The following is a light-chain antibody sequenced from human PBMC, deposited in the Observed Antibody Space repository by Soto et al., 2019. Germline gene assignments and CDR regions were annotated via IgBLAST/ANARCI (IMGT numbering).Light chain of an antibody. CDR3: NSWTSSSNYI. J-gene: IGLJ1*01. V-gene: IGLV2-14*01. Sequence: QSVLTQPASVSGSPGQSITISCTGTSSDIGGYNYVTWHQQHPGKVPKLIIYEVSNRPSGVSDRFSGSKSGNTASLTISGLQAEDEAAYYCNSWTSSSNYILGNGTKVT. CDR2: EVS. CDR1: SSDIGGYNY.